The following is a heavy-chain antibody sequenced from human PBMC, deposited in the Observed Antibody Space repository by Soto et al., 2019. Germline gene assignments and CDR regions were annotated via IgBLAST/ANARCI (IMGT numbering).Heavy chain of an antibody. CDR2: IYYSGST. D-gene: IGHD4-17*01. CDR3: ARHPPYGPLDY. CDR1: GRSIRSHY. Sequence: SETLSLPCTVSGRSIRSHYWSCIRQPPGKGLEWIGNIYYSGSTYYNPSLKSRVTISGDTSKNQFSLRLTSVTAADTAVYYCARHPPYGPLDYWGQGTLVTVSS. J-gene: IGHJ4*02. V-gene: IGHV4-59*04.